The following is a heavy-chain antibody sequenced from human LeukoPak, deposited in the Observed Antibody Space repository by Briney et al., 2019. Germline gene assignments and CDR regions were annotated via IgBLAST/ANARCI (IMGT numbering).Heavy chain of an antibody. CDR3: ARGYYDILTGDIGAFDI. V-gene: IGHV3-7*01. D-gene: IGHD3-9*01. J-gene: IGHJ3*02. CDR1: GFTFSSYW. CDR2: IKQDGSEK. Sequence: SGGSLRLSCAASGFTFSSYWMSWVRQAPGKGLEWVANIKQDGSEKYYVDSVKGRFTISRDNAKNSLYLQMNSLRAEDTAVYYCARGYYDILTGDIGAFDIWGQGTMVTVSS.